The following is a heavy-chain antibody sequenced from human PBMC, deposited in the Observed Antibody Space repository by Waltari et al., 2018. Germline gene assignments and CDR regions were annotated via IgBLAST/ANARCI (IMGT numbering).Heavy chain of an antibody. Sequence: VQLLESEGGLGQPGGSLTLACNASAFIFKKSAISWVRQAPGKGLEWVSTISAAATDTFYADSVKGRFSISRVNSKSTVFLQMSGLRADDTATYYCAKSSGEVTAITSDFWGRGTLVTVSS. J-gene: IGHJ4*02. D-gene: IGHD2-21*02. CDR1: AFIFKKSA. V-gene: IGHV3-23*01. CDR3: AKSSGEVTAITSDF. CDR2: ISAAATDT.